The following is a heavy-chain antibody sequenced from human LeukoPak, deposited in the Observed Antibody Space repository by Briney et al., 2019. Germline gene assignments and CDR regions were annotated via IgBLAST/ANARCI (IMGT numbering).Heavy chain of an antibody. D-gene: IGHD4-17*01. J-gene: IGHJ6*03. CDR3: ARTSYGDQNNYYYYMDV. CDR2: IYYSGST. CDR1: GGSISSYY. Sequence: SETLSLTCTVSGGSISSYYWSWIRQPPGKGLEWIGYIYYSGSTNYNPSLKSRVTISVDTSKNQFSLKLSSVTAADTAVYYCARTSYGDQNNYYYYMDVWGKGTTVTVSS. V-gene: IGHV4-59*01.